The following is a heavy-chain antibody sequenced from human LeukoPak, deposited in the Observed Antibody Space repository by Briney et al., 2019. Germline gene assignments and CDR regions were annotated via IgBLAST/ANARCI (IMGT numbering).Heavy chain of an antibody. V-gene: IGHV3-66*01. D-gene: IGHD4-17*01. Sequence: GGSLRLSCAASGFTVSSNYMSWVRQAPGKGLEWVSVIYSGGSTYYADSVKGRFSISRDNSKNTVYLQMNSLRAEDTAVYYCARAPAAYGDSYYYYGMDVWGQGTTVTVSS. CDR1: GFTVSSNY. J-gene: IGHJ6*02. CDR3: ARAPAAYGDSYYYYGMDV. CDR2: IYSGGST.